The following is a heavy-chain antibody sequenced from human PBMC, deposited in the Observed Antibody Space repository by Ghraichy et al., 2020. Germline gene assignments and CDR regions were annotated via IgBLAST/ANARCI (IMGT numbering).Heavy chain of an antibody. CDR1: GFTFSSYG. D-gene: IGHD2-8*02. CDR2: IHYDGSKK. J-gene: IGHJ4*02. V-gene: IGHV3-30*02. CDR3: AKDCVLGGLRDY. Sequence: GGSLRLSCAASGFTFSSYGMHWVRQTPGKGLEWVAFIHYDGSKKYYADSVKGRFTISRDNSRNTLYLQMNSLRAEDTALYYCAKDCVLGGLRDYCGQGTLVTVSS.